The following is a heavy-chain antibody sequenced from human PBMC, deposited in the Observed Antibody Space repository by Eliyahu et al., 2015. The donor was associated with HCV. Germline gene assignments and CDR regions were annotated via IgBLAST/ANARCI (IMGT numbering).Heavy chain of an antibody. J-gene: IGHJ3*02. CDR2: ISSNGGST. CDR3: ARYFGFSNAFDI. V-gene: IGHV3-64*01. CDR1: GFTFSSYA. Sequence: EVQLVESGGGLVQPGGSLRLSCAASGFTFSSYAMHWVRQAPGKGLEYVSAISSNGGSTYYANSVKGRFTISRDNSKNTLYLQMGSLRAEDMAVYYCARYFGFSNAFDIWGQGTMVTVSS. D-gene: IGHD2/OR15-2a*01.